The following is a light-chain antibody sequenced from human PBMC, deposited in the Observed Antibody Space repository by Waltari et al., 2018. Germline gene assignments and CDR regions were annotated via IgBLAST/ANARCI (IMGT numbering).Light chain of an antibody. CDR3: QQYYSSPVT. CDR2: WAS. J-gene: IGKJ5*01. Sequence: DIVMTQSPDSLAVPLGERATINCKSSQSVLYRSDNKNYLGWYQQKPGLPPKLLIYWASTRESGVPDRFSGSGSGTDFTLTISSLQAEDVAVYYCQQYYSSPVTFGQGTRLEIK. V-gene: IGKV4-1*01. CDR1: QSVLYRSDNKNY.